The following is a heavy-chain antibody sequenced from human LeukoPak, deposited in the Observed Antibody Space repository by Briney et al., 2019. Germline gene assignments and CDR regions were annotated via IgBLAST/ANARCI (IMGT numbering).Heavy chain of an antibody. Sequence: GGSLRLSCAASGFTFSSDSINWVRQAPGKGLEWVSSISSSRTYIKYADSVKGRFTISRDDAKNALYLQMNSLRAEDTALYYCAREDSSGFYYFDYWGQGTLVTVSS. J-gene: IGHJ4*02. CDR2: ISSSRTYI. CDR1: GFTFSSDS. V-gene: IGHV3-21*01. D-gene: IGHD6-19*01. CDR3: AREDSSGFYYFDY.